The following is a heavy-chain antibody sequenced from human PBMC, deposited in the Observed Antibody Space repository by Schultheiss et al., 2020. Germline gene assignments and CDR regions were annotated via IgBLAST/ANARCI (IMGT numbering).Heavy chain of an antibody. Sequence: GGSLRLSCTASGFTFGDYAMSWVRQAPGKGLEWVGFIRSKAYGGTTEYAASVKGRFTILRDDSKSIAYLQMNSLKIEDTAVYYCTRDLEETTSPWYYYYRMDVWGQGTTVTVSS. D-gene: IGHD1-7*01. V-gene: IGHV3-49*04. J-gene: IGHJ6*02. CDR1: GFTFGDYA. CDR2: IRSKAYGGTT. CDR3: TRDLEETTSPWYYYYRMDV.